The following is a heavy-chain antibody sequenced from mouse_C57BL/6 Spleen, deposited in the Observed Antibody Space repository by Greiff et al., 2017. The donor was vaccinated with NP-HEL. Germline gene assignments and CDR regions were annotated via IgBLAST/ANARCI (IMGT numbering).Heavy chain of an antibody. CDR1: GYAFSSSW. V-gene: IGHV1-82*01. CDR3: AIVYFDY. Sequence: VQLQQSGPELVKPGASVKISCKASGYAFSSSWMNWVKQRPGKGLEWIGRIYPGDGDTNYNGKFKGKATLTADKSSSTAYMQLSSRTSEDSAVYFCAIVYFDYLGQGTTLTVPS. J-gene: IGHJ2*01. CDR2: IYPGDGDT.